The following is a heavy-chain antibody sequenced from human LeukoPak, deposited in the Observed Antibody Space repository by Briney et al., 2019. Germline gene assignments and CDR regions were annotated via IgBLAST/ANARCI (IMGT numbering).Heavy chain of an antibody. J-gene: IGHJ3*02. CDR2: IYHSGST. CDR1: GGSISSYY. D-gene: IGHD1-26*01. CDR3: ARKEGATWRAFDI. V-gene: IGHV4-59*12. Sequence: SETLSLTCTVSGGSISSYYWSWIRQPPGKGLEWIGEIYHSGSTNYNPSLKSRVTISVDKSKNQFSLKLSSVTAADTAVYYCARKEGATWRAFDIWGQGTMVTVSS.